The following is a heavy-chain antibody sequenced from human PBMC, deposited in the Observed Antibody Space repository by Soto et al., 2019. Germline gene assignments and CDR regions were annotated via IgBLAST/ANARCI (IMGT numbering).Heavy chain of an antibody. J-gene: IGHJ4*02. CDR3: ARSLVYDILTGYYPGGFDY. CDR2: IWYDGSNK. V-gene: IGHV3-33*01. D-gene: IGHD3-9*01. CDR1: GFTFSSYG. Sequence: GVSLRLSCAAAGFTFSSYGMHWVRQAPGKVLEWVAVIWYDGSNKYYADSVKGRFTISRENSKKTLYLQMNSLRAEDTAVYYCARSLVYDILTGYYPGGFDYWGQGTLVTVSS.